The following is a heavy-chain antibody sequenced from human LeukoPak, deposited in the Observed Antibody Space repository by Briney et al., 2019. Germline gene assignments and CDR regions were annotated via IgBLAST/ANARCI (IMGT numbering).Heavy chain of an antibody. CDR1: GFTFSSYA. D-gene: IGHD6-13*01. V-gene: IGHV3-30-3*01. Sequence: PRGSPRLSCAASGFTFSSYAMHWVCQAPGKGLEWVAVISYDGSNKYYADSVKGRFTISRDNSKNTLYLQMNSLRAEDTAVYYCAREEASIAAAGVYYYGMDVWGQGSTVTVSS. CDR3: AREEASIAAAGVYYYGMDV. CDR2: ISYDGSNK. J-gene: IGHJ6*02.